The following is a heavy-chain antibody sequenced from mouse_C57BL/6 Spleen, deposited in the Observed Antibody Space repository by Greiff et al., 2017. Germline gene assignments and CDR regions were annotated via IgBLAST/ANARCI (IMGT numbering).Heavy chain of an antibody. CDR3: ARIYYYGSSLLFYY. CDR2: INYDGSST. V-gene: IGHV5-16*01. D-gene: IGHD1-1*01. J-gene: IGHJ2*01. CDR1: GFTFSDYY. Sequence: EVKLQESEGGLVQPGSSMKLSCTASGFTFSDYYMAWVRQVPEKGLEWVANINYDGSSTYYLDSLKSRFIISRDNAKNILYLQRSSLKSEDTATYYCARIYYYGSSLLFYYWGQVTTLTVSS.